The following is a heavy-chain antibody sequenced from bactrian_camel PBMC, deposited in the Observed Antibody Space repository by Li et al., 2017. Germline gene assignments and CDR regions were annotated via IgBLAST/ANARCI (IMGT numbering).Heavy chain of an antibody. Sequence: HVQLVESGGGSVQAGGSLTLSSTASESTYRSICMAWFRQAPGSQRETVATIDSNGVTKVAGSVKGRFTLTKDNAHNSLYLQMSSLKPEDTAVYRCAAAPASIATMNWCLTLFSTARGPRSPSP. D-gene: IGHD4*01. CDR1: ESTYRSIC. CDR2: IDSNGVT. V-gene: IGHV3S53*01. CDR3: AAAPASIATMNWCLTLFS. J-gene: IGHJ6*01.